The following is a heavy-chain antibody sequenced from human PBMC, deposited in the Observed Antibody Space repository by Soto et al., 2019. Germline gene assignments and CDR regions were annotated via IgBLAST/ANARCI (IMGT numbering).Heavy chain of an antibody. CDR2: INPNSGGT. D-gene: IGHD3-10*01. Sequence: ASVKVSCKASGYTFTGYYMHWVRQAPGQGLEWMGWINPNSGGTNYAQKFQGWVTMTRDTSISTAYMELSRLRSDDTAVYYCARGGEYIWSGELLAFDIWGQGTMLTVAS. CDR3: ARGGEYIWSGELLAFDI. J-gene: IGHJ3*02. V-gene: IGHV1-2*04. CDR1: GYTFTGYY.